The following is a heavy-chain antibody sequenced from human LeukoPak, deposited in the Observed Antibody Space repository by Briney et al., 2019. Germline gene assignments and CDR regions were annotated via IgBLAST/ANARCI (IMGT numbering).Heavy chain of an antibody. CDR3: ARSHTAMVKGTYYFDY. J-gene: IGHJ4*02. V-gene: IGHV4-34*01. Sequence: PSETLSLTCAVYGGSFSGYYWSWIRQPPGKGLEWIGEINHSGSTNYNPSLKSRVTISVDTSKNQFSLKLSSVTAADTDVYYCARSHTAMVKGTYYFDYWGQGTLVTVSS. CDR2: INHSGST. D-gene: IGHD5-18*01. CDR1: GGSFSGYY.